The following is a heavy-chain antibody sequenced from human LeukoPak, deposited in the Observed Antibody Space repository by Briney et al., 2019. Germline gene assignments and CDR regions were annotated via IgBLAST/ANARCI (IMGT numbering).Heavy chain of an antibody. Sequence: GASVKGSCKASGYAVSNYAIHWVRQDPGQRLVWMGWINAGNGNTKYSQNFQGRVTITRDTSETTPYMELSSLRSEVTAVYYCAKDLAAAGTYWFDPWGQGTLLSVS. D-gene: IGHD6-13*01. CDR1: GYAVSNYA. CDR2: INAGNGNT. J-gene: IGHJ5*02. CDR3: AKDLAAAGTYWFDP. V-gene: IGHV1-3*01.